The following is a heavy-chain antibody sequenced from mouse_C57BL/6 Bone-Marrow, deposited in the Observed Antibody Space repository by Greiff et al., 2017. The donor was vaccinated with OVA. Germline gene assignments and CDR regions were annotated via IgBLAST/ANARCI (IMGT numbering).Heavy chain of an antibody. CDR2: INYSGTI. CDR1: GISITTGNYR. V-gene: IGHV3-5*01. Sequence: EVKLVESGPGLVKPSQTVFLTCTVTGISITTGNYRWSWIRQFPGNKLEWIGYINYSGTITYNPSLTSRTTITRDTPKNQFFLEMNSLTAEDTATYYCARNWDGFDYWGQGTTLTVSS. D-gene: IGHD4-1*01. CDR3: ARNWDGFDY. J-gene: IGHJ2*01.